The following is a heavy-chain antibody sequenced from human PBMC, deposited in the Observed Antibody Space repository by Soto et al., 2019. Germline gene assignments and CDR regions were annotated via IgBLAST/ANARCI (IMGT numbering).Heavy chain of an antibody. J-gene: IGHJ4*02. CDR1: GGSISSGGYY. CDR2: IYYSGST. Sequence: SETLSLTCTVSGGSISSGGYYWSWIRQHPGKGLEWIGYIYYSGSTYYNPSLKSRVTISVDTSKNQFSLKLSSVTAADTAVYYCARHDPIVATTLDYWGQGTLVTVSS. CDR3: ARHDPIVATTLDY. D-gene: IGHD5-12*01. V-gene: IGHV4-31*03.